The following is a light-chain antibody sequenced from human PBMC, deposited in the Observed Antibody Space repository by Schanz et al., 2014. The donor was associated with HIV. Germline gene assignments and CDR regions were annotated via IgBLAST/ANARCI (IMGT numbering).Light chain of an antibody. J-gene: IGLJ3*02. CDR2: DNN. Sequence: QSVLTQPPPVSGAPGQRLTISCTGSSFNIGAGYGVHWYQHLPGTAPKLLIYDNNDRPSGVPDRFSGSKSGTSASLAITGLQAEDEADYFCQSFDSSLNGVVFGGGTKLTVL. CDR1: SFNIGAGYG. V-gene: IGLV1-40*01. CDR3: QSFDSSLNGVV.